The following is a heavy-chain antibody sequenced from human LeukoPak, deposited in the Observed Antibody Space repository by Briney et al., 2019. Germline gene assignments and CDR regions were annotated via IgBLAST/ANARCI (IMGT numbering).Heavy chain of an antibody. D-gene: IGHD3-3*01. V-gene: IGHV3-7*03. J-gene: IGHJ3*02. CDR1: GFTFSSYW. CDR2: IKQDGSEK. Sequence: GGSLRLSCAASGFTFSSYWMSWVRQAPGKGLEWVANIKQDGSEKYYVDSVKGRFTISRDNAKNSLYLQMNSLRAEDMALYYCAKVMKRFLEWLSDDAFDIWGQGTMVTVSS. CDR3: AKVMKRFLEWLSDDAFDI.